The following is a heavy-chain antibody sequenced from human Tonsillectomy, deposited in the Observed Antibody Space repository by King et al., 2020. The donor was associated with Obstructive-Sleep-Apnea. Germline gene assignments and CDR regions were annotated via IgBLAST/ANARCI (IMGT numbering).Heavy chain of an antibody. CDR3: ARNLAYDVLPAASFDY. V-gene: IGHV4-59*08. CDR2: ISYSGST. J-gene: IGHJ4*02. D-gene: IGHD2-2*01. CDR1: GGSITNYY. Sequence: VQLQESGPGLVKPSETLSLTCTVSGGSITNYYWSWIRQPPGKKLEWIGYISYSGSTNYNPSLKSRVTISVDPSKKHFSLKLTSVTAADTAVYYCARNLAYDVLPAASFDYWGQGTLVTVSS.